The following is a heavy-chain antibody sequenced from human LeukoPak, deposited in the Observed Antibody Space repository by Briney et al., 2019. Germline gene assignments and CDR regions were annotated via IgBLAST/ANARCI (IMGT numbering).Heavy chain of an antibody. Sequence: SETLSLTCTVSGGSVSRGSYYLRWIRQPPGKGLEWIGYIYYSGYTNYNPSLKRGVTISVDTSKNQLSLKLSSVTAADTAVYYCARDRREQVSRVVPASLWGSRQDYYYYYYMDVWGKGTTVTVSS. D-gene: IGHD2-2*01. CDR2: IYYSGYT. CDR1: GGSVSRGSYY. V-gene: IGHV4-61*01. J-gene: IGHJ6*03. CDR3: ARDRREQVSRVVPASLWGSRQDYYYYYYMDV.